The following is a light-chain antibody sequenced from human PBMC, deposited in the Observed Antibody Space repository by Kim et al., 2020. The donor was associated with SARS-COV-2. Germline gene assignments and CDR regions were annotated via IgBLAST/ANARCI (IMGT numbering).Light chain of an antibody. CDR2: EVS. Sequence: SVTISCTGPSSDVSSYNRVSWYQQPPGTAPKLTIYEVSNRPSGVPDRFSGSKSGNTASLTISGLQAEDEADYYCSSYTSSSTYYVFGTGTKVTVL. CDR3: SSYTSSSTYYV. V-gene: IGLV2-18*02. CDR1: SSDVSSYNR. J-gene: IGLJ1*01.